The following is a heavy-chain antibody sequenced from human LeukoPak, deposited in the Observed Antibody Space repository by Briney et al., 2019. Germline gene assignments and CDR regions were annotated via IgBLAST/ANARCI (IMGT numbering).Heavy chain of an antibody. V-gene: IGHV3-30-3*01. CDR3: TTVLRYDSGSYSDY. D-gene: IGHD3-10*01. J-gene: IGHJ4*02. CDR1: GFTFSSYA. Sequence: AGGSLRLSCAASGFTFSSYAMHWVRQAPGKGLEWVAVISYDGSNKYYADSVKGRFTISRDNSKNTLYLQMNSLKTEDTAVYYCTTVLRYDSGSYSDYWGQGTLVTVSS. CDR2: ISYDGSNK.